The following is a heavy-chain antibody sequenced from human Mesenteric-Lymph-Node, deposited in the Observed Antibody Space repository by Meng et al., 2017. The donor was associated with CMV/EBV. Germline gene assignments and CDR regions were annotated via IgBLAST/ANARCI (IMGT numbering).Heavy chain of an antibody. CDR1: GDSVSSGSYY. J-gene: IGHJ6*02. CDR2: IYYSGTT. D-gene: IGHD5-18*01. CDR3: ARAYGYGYYYYYGMDV. Sequence: SETLSLTCSVSGDSVSSGSYYWSWIRQPPGKGLEWIGYIYYSGTTNYNPSLKSRVTISIDTSRNQFSAKLSSVTAADTAVYYCARAYGYGYYYYYGMDVWGQGTTVTVSS. V-gene: IGHV4-61*01.